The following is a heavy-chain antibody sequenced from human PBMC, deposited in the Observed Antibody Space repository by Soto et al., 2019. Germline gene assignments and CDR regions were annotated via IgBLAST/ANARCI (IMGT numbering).Heavy chain of an antibody. D-gene: IGHD1-26*01. Sequence: SVKVSCKTSGFTFSTSAVHWVRQARGHRLQWIGWIDVGSGNANYAQMLQERVTISRDMSTSTAYMELSSLRPEDTAVYYCARGRSGSYSTTRIHAFDIWGQGTMVTVSS. V-gene: IGHV1-58*01. CDR1: GFTFSTSA. CDR2: IDVGSGNA. J-gene: IGHJ3*02. CDR3: ARGRSGSYSTTRIHAFDI.